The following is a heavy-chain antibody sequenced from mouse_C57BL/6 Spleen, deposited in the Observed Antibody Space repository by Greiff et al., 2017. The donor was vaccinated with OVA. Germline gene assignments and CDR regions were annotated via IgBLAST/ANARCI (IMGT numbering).Heavy chain of an antibody. Sequence: EVLVVESGGGLVQPKGSLKLSCAASGFSFNTYAMNWVRQAPGKGLEWVARIRSKSNNYATYYADSVKDRFTISRDDSESMLYLQMNNLKTEDTAMYYCVRREGLRDAMDYWGQGTSVTVSS. CDR1: GFSFNTYA. CDR3: VRREGLRDAMDY. V-gene: IGHV10-1*01. D-gene: IGHD1-1*01. CDR2: IRSKSNNYAT. J-gene: IGHJ4*01.